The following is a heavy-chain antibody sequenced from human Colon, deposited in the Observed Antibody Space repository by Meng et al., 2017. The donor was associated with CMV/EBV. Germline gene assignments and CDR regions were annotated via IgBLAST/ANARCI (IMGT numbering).Heavy chain of an antibody. CDR1: GFSFNDFE. D-gene: IGHD1-14*01. J-gene: IGHJ4*02. Sequence: SLKISCVGAGFSFNDFELTWVRQRPGKGLEWVATVNWNSGAIHYAGSVKGRFTISRDNAKNSLSLQMNSLRPEDTALYYCVKAQTTTQSNYFGDWGRGTLVTVSS. V-gene: IGHV3-9*01. CDR2: VNWNSGAI. CDR3: VKAQTTTQSNYFGD.